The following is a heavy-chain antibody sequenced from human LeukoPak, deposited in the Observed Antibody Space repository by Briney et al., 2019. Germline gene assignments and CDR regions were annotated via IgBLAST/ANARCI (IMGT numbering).Heavy chain of an antibody. CDR1: GFTFSSYA. J-gene: IGHJ4*02. CDR3: AKSVVNSGTYIPFDY. V-gene: IGHV3-30*04. Sequence: PGGSLRLSCAASGFTFSSYAMHWVRQAPGKGLEWVAVISYDGSNKYYADSVKGRFTISRDKSKNTLYLQMNSLRAEDTAIYYCAKSVVNSGTYIPFDYWGQGTLVTVSS. D-gene: IGHD1-26*01. CDR2: ISYDGSNK.